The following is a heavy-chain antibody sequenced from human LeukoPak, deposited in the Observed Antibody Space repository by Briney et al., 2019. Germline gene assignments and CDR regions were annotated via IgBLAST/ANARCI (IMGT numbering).Heavy chain of an antibody. V-gene: IGHV4-59*01. Sequence: KPSETLSLTCTVSGGSISSYYWSWIRQPPGKGLEWIGYIYYSGSTNYNPSLKSRVTISVDTSKNQFSLKLSSVTAADTAVYYCARGSSSFDYWGQKTLVTVSS. CDR1: GGSISSYY. J-gene: IGHJ4*02. CDR3: ARGSSSFDY. CDR2: IYYSGST. D-gene: IGHD6-13*01.